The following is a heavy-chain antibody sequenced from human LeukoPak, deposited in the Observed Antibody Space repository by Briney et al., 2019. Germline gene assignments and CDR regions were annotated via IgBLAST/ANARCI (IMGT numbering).Heavy chain of an antibody. J-gene: IGHJ3*02. V-gene: IGHV3-30*02. CDR2: IRYDGSNK. D-gene: IGHD3-16*01. CDR1: GFTFSSYG. CDR3: ARDPEFGVDAFDI. Sequence: GGSLRLSCAASGFTFSSYGMHWVRQAPGKGLEWVAFIRYDGSNKYYADSVKGRFTISRDNSKNTLYLQMNSLRAEDTAVYYCARDPEFGVDAFDIWGQGTMVTVSS.